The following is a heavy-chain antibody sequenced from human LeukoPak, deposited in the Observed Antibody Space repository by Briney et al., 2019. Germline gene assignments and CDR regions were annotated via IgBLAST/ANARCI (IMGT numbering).Heavy chain of an antibody. D-gene: IGHD2-2*01. Sequence: GGSLRLSCAASGFTFSSYSMNWVRQAPGKGLEWVAVISYDGSNKYYADSVKGRFTISRDNSKNTLYLQMNSLRAEDTAVYYCARAHQLLSTDYWGQGTLVTVSS. CDR2: ISYDGSNK. CDR1: GFTFSSYS. V-gene: IGHV3-30*03. CDR3: ARAHQLLSTDY. J-gene: IGHJ4*02.